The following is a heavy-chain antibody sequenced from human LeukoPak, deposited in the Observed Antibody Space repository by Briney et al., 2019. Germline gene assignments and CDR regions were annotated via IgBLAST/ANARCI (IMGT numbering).Heavy chain of an antibody. CDR1: GFTFSSYA. V-gene: IGHV3-30-3*01. D-gene: IGHD2/OR15-2a*01. CDR2: ISYDGSNK. J-gene: IGHJ6*02. Sequence: GGSLRLSCAASGFTFSSYAMHWVRQAPGKGLEWVAVISYDGSNKYYADSVKGRFTISRDNSKNTLYLQMNSLRAEDTAVYYCARGPGPGASTLYYYGMDVWGQGTTVTVSS. CDR3: ARGPGPGASTLYYYGMDV.